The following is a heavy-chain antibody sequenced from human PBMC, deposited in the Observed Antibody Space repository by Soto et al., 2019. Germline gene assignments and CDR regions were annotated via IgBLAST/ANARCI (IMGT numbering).Heavy chain of an antibody. J-gene: IGHJ4*02. CDR2: IYYSGST. D-gene: IGHD3-10*01. CDR1: CGSISSYH. Sequence: SETLSLTCTVSCGSISSYHWSWIRQPPGKGLEWIGNIYYSGSTNYNPSLKSRVTISVDTSKNQFSLKLSSVTAADTAVYYCARYYGSGSYRYYFDYWGQGTLVTVSS. CDR3: ARYYGSGSYRYYFDY. V-gene: IGHV4-59*01.